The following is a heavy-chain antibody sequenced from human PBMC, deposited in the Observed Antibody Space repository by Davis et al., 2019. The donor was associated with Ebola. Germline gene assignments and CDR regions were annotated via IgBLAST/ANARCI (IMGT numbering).Heavy chain of an antibody. Sequence: MPSETLSLTCTVSGGSISSGGYYWSWIRQHPGKGLEWIGYIYYSGSTYYNPSLKSRVTISVDTSKNQFSLKLSSVTAADTAVYYCARRRSYDFWSGYSLWGQGTLVTVSS. CDR2: IYYSGST. D-gene: IGHD3-3*01. V-gene: IGHV4-31*03. J-gene: IGHJ4*02. CDR1: GGSISSGGYY. CDR3: ARRRSYDFWSGYSL.